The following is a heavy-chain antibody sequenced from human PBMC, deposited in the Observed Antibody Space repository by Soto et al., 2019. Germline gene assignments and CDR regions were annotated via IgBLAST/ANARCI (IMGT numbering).Heavy chain of an antibody. CDR3: ARLRMTHFGVVTGHYFDF. D-gene: IGHD3-3*01. CDR2: MSNSGST. V-gene: IGHV4-61*08. Sequence: SETLSLTCSVSGGSVSSGVYYWSWIRQPPGKGLELIGYMSNSGSTDYNPSLTSRVAISLDTSRNQFSLKLRSVTAADTAVYYCARLRMTHFGVVTGHYFDFWGRRTLVSVAS. J-gene: IGHJ4*02. CDR1: GGSVSSGVYY.